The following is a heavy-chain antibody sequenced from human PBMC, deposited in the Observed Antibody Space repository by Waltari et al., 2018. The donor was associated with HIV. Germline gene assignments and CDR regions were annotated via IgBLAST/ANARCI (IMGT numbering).Heavy chain of an antibody. V-gene: IGHV4-59*01. J-gene: IGHJ3*02. D-gene: IGHD4-17*01. CDR3: ARGVYGDYSRADAFDI. CDR1: GGSISSYY. Sequence: QVQLQESGPGLVKPSETLSLTCPVPGGSISSYYWSWLRQPPGKGLEWIGYIYYSGSTNYNPSLKSRVTISVDTSKNQFSLKLSSVTAADTAVYYCARGVYGDYSRADAFDIWGQGTMVTVSS. CDR2: IYYSGST.